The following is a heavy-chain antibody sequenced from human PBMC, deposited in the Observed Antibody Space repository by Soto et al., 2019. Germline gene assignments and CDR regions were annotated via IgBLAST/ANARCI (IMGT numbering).Heavy chain of an antibody. J-gene: IGHJ3*02. D-gene: IGHD3-9*01. CDR3: ARDADILTGSDAFDI. V-gene: IGHV3-11*05. CDR1: GFTFSDYY. CDR2: IGSSSSYT. Sequence: QVQLVESGGGLVKPGGSLRLSCAASGFTFSDYYMSWIRQAPGKGLEWVSYIGSSSSYTNYADSVKGRFTISRDNAKNSLYLQMNSLRAEDPAVYYCARDADILTGSDAFDIWGQGTMVTVSS.